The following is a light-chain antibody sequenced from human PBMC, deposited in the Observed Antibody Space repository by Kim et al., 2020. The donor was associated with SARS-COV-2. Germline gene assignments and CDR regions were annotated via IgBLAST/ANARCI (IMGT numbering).Light chain of an antibody. Sequence: SLGERATLSCRAGQSVSSYLAWYQQKPGQAPRLLIYDASNRATGIPARFSGSGSGTDFTLTISSLEPEDYAVYYCQQRSNWPPLTFGGGTKVDIK. J-gene: IGKJ4*01. CDR1: QSVSSY. CDR2: DAS. V-gene: IGKV3-11*01. CDR3: QQRSNWPPLT.